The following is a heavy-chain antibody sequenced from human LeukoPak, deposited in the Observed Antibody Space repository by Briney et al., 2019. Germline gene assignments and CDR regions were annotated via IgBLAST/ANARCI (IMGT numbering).Heavy chain of an antibody. J-gene: IGHJ6*02. CDR1: GGSISSGGNY. V-gene: IGHV4-31*03. Sequence: SQTLSLTCTVSGGSISSGGNYWSWIRQNPGKGLDWNEYINYSGSTYYNPSLKSRVTISVDTSKNHFSLKLSTVTAADTAVYYCARNELISSNYYYYGIDVWGQGTTVTVSS. CDR2: INYSGST. CDR3: ARNELISSNYYYYGIDV.